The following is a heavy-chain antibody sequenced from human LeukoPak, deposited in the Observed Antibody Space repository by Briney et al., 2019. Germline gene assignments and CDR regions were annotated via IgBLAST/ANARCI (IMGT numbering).Heavy chain of an antibody. CDR1: GYIFTSYW. J-gene: IGHJ4*02. V-gene: IGHV5-10-1*01. D-gene: IGHD2-15*01. CDR3: ASDRSSKWYFDY. Sequence: GESLKISWKGSGYIFTSYWITWVREMPGNGLEWMGRIDPSDSYTNYSPSFQGHVTISVDKSISTAYLQWSSLKASDTAMYYCASDRSSKWYFDYWGPGTLVTVSS. CDR2: IDPSDSYT.